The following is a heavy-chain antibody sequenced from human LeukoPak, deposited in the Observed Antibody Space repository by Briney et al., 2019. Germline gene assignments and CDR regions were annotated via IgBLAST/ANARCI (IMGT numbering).Heavy chain of an antibody. D-gene: IGHD2-15*01. CDR1: GFTFSSYA. V-gene: IGHV3-23*01. J-gene: IGHJ4*02. Sequence: SGGSLRLSCAASGFTFSSYAMSWVRQAPGKGLEWVSAISGSGGSTYYADSVKGRFTISRDNSKNTVYLQMNSLRAEDTAVYYCAKDYCSGGSCYSGADYWGQGTLVTVSS. CDR2: ISGSGGST. CDR3: AKDYCSGGSCYSGADY.